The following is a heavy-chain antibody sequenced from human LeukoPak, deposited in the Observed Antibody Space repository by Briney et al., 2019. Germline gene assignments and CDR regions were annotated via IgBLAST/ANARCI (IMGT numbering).Heavy chain of an antibody. Sequence: VASVKVSCKASGYTFTSYYMHWVRQAPGQGLEWMGIINPSGGNTGYAQKFQGRVTMTRNTSISTAYMELSSLRSEDTAVYYCARGWGSGSPWGQGTLVTVSS. CDR2: INPSGGNT. J-gene: IGHJ5*02. D-gene: IGHD3-10*01. CDR3: ARGWGSGSP. CDR1: GYTFTSYY. V-gene: IGHV1-46*01.